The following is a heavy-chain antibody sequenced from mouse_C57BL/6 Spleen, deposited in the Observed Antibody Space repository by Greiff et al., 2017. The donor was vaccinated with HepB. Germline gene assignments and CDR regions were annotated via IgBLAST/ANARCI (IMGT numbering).Heavy chain of an antibody. J-gene: IGHJ3*01. V-gene: IGHV3-1*01. CDR2: ISYSGST. CDR3: ARALYYGSSSFAY. CDR1: GYSITSGYD. D-gene: IGHD1-1*01. Sequence: EVQLVESGPGMVKPSQSLSLTCTVTGYSITSGYDWHWIRHFPGNKLEWMGYISYSGSTNYNPSLKSRISITHDTSKNHFFLKLNSVTTEDTATYYCARALYYGSSSFAYWGQGTLVTVSA.